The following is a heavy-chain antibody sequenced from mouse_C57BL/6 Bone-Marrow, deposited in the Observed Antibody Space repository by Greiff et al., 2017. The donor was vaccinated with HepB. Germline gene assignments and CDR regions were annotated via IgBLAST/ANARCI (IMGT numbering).Heavy chain of an antibody. J-gene: IGHJ3*01. CDR3: ARGGFDYAWFAY. CDR1: GYTFTSYW. Sequence: VQLQQPGAELVKPGASVKISCKASGYTFTSYWITWVKQRPGQGLEWIGDIYHGSGSTNYNEKFKSKATLTVDTSSSTAYMQLSSLTSEDSAVYYCARGGFDYAWFAYWGQGTLVTVSA. V-gene: IGHV1-55*01. D-gene: IGHD2-4*01. CDR2: IYHGSGST.